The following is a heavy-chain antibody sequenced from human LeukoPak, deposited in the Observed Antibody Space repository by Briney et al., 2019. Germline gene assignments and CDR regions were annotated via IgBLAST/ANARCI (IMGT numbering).Heavy chain of an antibody. CDR3: AKPGVVAVAGTSHFYY. CDR2: ISGSGGST. Sequence: PGGSLRLSCAASGFTFSSYAMSWVRQAPGKGLEWVSAISGSGGSTYYADSVKGRFTISRDNAKNTLYLKMNSPRAEHTAVYYCAKPGVVAVAGTSHFYYWGQGTLVTVSS. CDR1: GFTFSSYA. V-gene: IGHV3-23*01. J-gene: IGHJ4*02. D-gene: IGHD6-19*01.